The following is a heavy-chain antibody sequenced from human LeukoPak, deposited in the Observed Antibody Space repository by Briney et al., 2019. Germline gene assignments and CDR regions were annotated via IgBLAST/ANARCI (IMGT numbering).Heavy chain of an antibody. J-gene: IGHJ4*02. CDR1: RYDINSVYY. V-gene: IGHV4-38-2*02. CDR3: ARAGGYYGSGSFLDY. D-gene: IGHD3-10*01. CDR2: IYHSGST. Sequence: PSETLSLTCTVSRYDINSVYYWGWIRQPPGKGLEWIGSIYHSGSTYYNASLKSRVTISMDTSRNKFSLNLNSVTAADTAVYYCARAGGYYGSGSFLDYWGQGPLVTVSS.